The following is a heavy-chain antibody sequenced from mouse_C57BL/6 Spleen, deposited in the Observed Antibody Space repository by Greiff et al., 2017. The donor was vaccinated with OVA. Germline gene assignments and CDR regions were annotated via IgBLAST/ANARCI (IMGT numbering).Heavy chain of an antibody. Sequence: VQLQQSGAELVRPGTSVKVSCKASGYAFTNYLIEWVKQRPGQGLEWIGVINPGSGGTNYNEKFKGKATLTADKSTSTAYMQLSSLTTEDSAGYFCARFRHYSDYGSSYGESFYFDYWSQVTTLTVSS. CDR3: ARFRHYSDYGSSYGESFYFDY. J-gene: IGHJ2*01. D-gene: IGHD1-1*01. CDR1: GYAFTNYL. V-gene: IGHV1-54*01. CDR2: INPGSGGT.